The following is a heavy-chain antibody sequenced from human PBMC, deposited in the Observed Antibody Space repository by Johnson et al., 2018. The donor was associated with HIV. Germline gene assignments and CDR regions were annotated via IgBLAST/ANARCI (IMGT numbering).Heavy chain of an antibody. CDR2: IKSKTDGGTT. CDR1: GITFSNAW. Sequence: VQLVESGGGLVKPGGSLRLSCAASGITFSNAWMSWVRQAPGKGLEWVGRIKSKTDGGTTDYAAPVKGRFTIPRDDSKNTLYLQMNSLKTEDKAVYYCTTETYYYDSSGYYYGHAFDIWGQGTMVTVSS. J-gene: IGHJ3*02. D-gene: IGHD3-22*01. CDR3: TTETYYYDSSGYYYGHAFDI. V-gene: IGHV3-15*01.